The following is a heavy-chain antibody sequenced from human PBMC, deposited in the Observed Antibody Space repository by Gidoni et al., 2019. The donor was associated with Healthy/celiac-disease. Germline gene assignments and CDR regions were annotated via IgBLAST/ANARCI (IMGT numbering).Heavy chain of an antibody. D-gene: IGHD6-13*01. CDR1: GYTFTGYY. Sequence: QVQLGQSGAEVKKPGASVKAPCKASGYTFTGYYMHWVRQAPGQGLEWMGWINPNSGGTNYAQQFQGWVTMTRDTSISTAYMELSRLRSDDTAVYYCAREWAAGVPHFSFDPWGQGTLVTVSS. V-gene: IGHV1-2*04. J-gene: IGHJ5*02. CDR3: AREWAAGVPHFSFDP. CDR2: INPNSGGT.